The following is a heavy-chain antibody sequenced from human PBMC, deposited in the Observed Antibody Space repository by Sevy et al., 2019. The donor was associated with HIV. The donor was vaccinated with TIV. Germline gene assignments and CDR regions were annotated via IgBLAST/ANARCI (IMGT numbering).Heavy chain of an antibody. CDR3: ARDPCSGGSCYSLVPSRYYYGMDV. Sequence: GGSLRLSCAASGFTFSSYSMNWVRQAPGKGLEWVSSISSSSSYIYYAGSVKGRFTISRDNARNSLYLQMNSLRAEDTAVYYCARDPCSGGSCYSLVPSRYYYGMDVWGQGTTVTVSS. D-gene: IGHD2-15*01. CDR2: ISSSSSYI. J-gene: IGHJ6*02. V-gene: IGHV3-21*01. CDR1: GFTFSSYS.